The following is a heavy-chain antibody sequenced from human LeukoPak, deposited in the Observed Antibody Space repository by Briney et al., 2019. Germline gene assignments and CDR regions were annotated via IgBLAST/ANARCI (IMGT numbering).Heavy chain of an antibody. CDR2: MYYNGNT. D-gene: IGHD1-1*01. CDR3: ARSRDIYNGHALDI. J-gene: IGHJ3*02. CDR1: SGSISSSY. Sequence: PSETLSLTCTASSGSISSSYWSWIRQPPGKGLEWIGYMYYNGNTHYNPSLKSRVTMSVDTSKKQFSLRLTSVTAADTAVYYCARSRDIYNGHALDIWGQGTVVTVSS. V-gene: IGHV4-59*01.